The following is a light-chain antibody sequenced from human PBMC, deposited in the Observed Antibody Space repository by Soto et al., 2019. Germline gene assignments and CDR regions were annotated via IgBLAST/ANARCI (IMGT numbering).Light chain of an antibody. CDR1: SSDVGGHNY. CDR3: NSYTSSGTVV. Sequence: QSVLTQPASVSGAPGQSITISRTGGSSDVGGHNYVSWYQHNPGKAPKLLIYDVNNRPSGVSNRFSGSKSGNKASLTISGLQAEDEADYYCNSYTSSGTVVFGGGTKLTVL. V-gene: IGLV2-14*03. J-gene: IGLJ3*02. CDR2: DVN.